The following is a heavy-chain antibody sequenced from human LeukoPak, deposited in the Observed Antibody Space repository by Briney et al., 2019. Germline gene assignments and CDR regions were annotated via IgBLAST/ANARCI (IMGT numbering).Heavy chain of an antibody. V-gene: IGHV4-31*03. D-gene: IGHD2-2*01. CDR2: IYYSGST. Sequence: SETLSLTCTVSGGSISSGGYYWSWIRQHPGKGLEWIGYIYYSGSTYYNPSLKSRVTISVDTSKNQFSLKLSSVTAADTAVYYCARVDIVVVPAGLANWFDPWGQGTLVTVSS. J-gene: IGHJ5*02. CDR3: ARVDIVVVPAGLANWFDP. CDR1: GGSISSGGYY.